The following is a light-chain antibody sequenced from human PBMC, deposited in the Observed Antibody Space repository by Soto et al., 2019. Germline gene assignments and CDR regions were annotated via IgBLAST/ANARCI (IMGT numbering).Light chain of an antibody. Sequence: DIQMTQSPSTLSASVGDRVTITCRASQSISSWLAWYQQKPGKAPKLLIYKASNLESGVPSRFSGSGSGTNFTLTINSLQPEDFATYYCQQAYSTPWTFGQGTKVDIK. CDR3: QQAYSTPWT. V-gene: IGKV1-5*03. CDR2: KAS. J-gene: IGKJ1*01. CDR1: QSISSW.